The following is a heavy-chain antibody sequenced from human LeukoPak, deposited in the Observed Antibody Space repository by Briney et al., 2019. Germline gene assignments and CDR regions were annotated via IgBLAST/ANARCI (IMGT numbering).Heavy chain of an antibody. D-gene: IGHD2-21*02. CDR1: GYTLTDYY. J-gene: IGHJ4*02. V-gene: IGHV1-2*02. CDR2: INPNRGGT. Sequence: GASVKVSCKSSGYTLTDYYIHWVRQAPGQGLEWMGWINPNRGGTNYAQKFQGRVTMTRDTSISTAYMELSRLRSDDTAVYYCAMLAYCGGDCYSPFDYWGQGTLVTVSS. CDR3: AMLAYCGGDCYSPFDY.